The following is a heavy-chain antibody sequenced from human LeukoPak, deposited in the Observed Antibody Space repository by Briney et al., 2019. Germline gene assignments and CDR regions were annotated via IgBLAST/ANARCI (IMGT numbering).Heavy chain of an antibody. CDR3: ARPDLAGTNDY. D-gene: IGHD1-26*01. CDR1: GGSISSYY. Sequence: SETLSLTCTVSGGSISSYYWTWIRQPPGRGLEWIGSIYDSGRSIYSPSLESRVTISVDTSKSQFSLNLNSVTAEDTAVYYCARPDLAGTNDYWGQGTLVTVSS. V-gene: IGHV4-59*08. J-gene: IGHJ4*02. CDR2: IYDSGRS.